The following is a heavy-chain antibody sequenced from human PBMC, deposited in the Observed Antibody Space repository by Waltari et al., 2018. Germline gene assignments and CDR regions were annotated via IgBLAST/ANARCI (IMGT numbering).Heavy chain of an antibody. V-gene: IGHV3-7*01. CDR1: GFTFSSYW. J-gene: IGHJ5*01. CDR2: IKEDGRQK. D-gene: IGHD6-25*01. CDR3: ARPSGNGWFSF. Sequence: EVQLVESGGGLVQPGGSLRLSCAGAGFTFSSYWISWVRQAPGKGLEWVANIKEDGRQKYYVASVEGRFTISRDNAENAAYLQMSSLRAEDTAVYYCARPSGNGWFSFWGQGTLVTVSS.